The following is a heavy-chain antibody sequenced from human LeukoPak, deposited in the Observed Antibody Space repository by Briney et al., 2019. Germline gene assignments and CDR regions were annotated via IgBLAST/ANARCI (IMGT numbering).Heavy chain of an antibody. CDR2: IYYSGST. J-gene: IGHJ4*02. V-gene: IGHV4-39*07. CDR3: VVAPNQAYFDY. Sequence: SETLSLTCIVSGGSISSISSNNYHWGWIRQPPGKGLVWIGSIYYSGSTYYNPSLKSRVSISVDTSKNQFSLKVSSVTAADTAVYYCVVAPNQAYFDYWGQGTLVTVSS. CDR1: GGSISSISSNNYH. D-gene: IGHD2-15*01.